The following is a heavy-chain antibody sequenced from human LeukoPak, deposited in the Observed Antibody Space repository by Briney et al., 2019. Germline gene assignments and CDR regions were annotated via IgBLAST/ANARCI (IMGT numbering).Heavy chain of an antibody. V-gene: IGHV4-59*08. CDR3: ARRPAAFDI. J-gene: IGHJ3*02. Sequence: SETLSLTCTVSGGSISNYYWTWIRQPPGKGLEWIGYIYYDGSTNYNPSLKSRVTMSIDTSKNQFSLKLSSVTAADTAVYYCARRPAAFDIWGQGTMVTVSS. CDR2: IYYDGST. CDR1: GGSISNYY.